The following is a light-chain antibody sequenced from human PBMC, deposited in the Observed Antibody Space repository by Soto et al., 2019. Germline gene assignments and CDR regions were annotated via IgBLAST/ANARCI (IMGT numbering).Light chain of an antibody. CDR1: SSNIGNNY. J-gene: IGLJ3*02. CDR3: QAYDYSLTASV. V-gene: IGLV1-51*01. CDR2: DNN. Sequence: QSVLTQPPSVSAAPGQKVTISCSGSSSNIGNNYVSWYQQLPGTAPKLLIYDNNKRPSGIPDRFSGSKSGTSATLGITGLQTGDEADYYCQAYDYSLTASVFGGGTKVTVL.